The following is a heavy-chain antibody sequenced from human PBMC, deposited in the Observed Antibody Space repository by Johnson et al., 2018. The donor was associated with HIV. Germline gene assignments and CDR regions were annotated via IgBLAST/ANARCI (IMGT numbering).Heavy chain of an antibody. CDR2: IKSKTDGGTT. CDR3: TTAGYSSSPYAFDI. D-gene: IGHD6-6*01. CDR1: W. J-gene: IGHJ3*02. Sequence: WMSWVRQAPGKGLEWVGRIKSKTDGGTTDYAAPVKGRFTISRDDSKNTLYLQMNSLKTEDTAVYYCTTAGYSSSPYAFDIWGQGTMVTVSS. V-gene: IGHV3-15*01.